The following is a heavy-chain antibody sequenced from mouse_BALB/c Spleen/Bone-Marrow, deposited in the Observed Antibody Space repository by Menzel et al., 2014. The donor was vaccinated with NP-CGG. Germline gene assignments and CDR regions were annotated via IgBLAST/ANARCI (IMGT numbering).Heavy chain of an antibody. J-gene: IGHJ4*01. CDR3: AREVAMDY. CDR1: RFTFSDYY. Sequence: EVQVVESGGGLVKPGGSLKLSCAASRFTFSDYYMYWVRQTPEKRLEWVATISDGGSYTYYPDSVKGRFTISRDNAKNNLYLQMSSLKSEDTAMYYCAREVAMDYWGQGTSVTVSS. CDR2: ISDGGSYT. V-gene: IGHV5-4*02.